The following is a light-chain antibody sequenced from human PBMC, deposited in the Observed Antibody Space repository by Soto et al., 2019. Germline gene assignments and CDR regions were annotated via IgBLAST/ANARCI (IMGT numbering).Light chain of an antibody. CDR3: QQSYSTLMYT. CDR1: QSISST. CDR2: AAS. V-gene: IGKV1-39*01. J-gene: IGKJ2*01. Sequence: DLQMTQSPSSLSASVGDRDTITCRASQSISSTLNWYQQKPGKAPKLLIYAASSLQSGVPSRFSGRGSGTDFTLTISSLQPEDFATYYCQQSYSTLMYTFGQGTKLEIK.